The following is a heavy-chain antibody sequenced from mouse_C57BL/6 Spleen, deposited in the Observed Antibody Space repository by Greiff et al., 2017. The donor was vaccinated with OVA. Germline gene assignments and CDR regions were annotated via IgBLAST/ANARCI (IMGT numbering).Heavy chain of an antibody. CDR2: IDPSDSYT. V-gene: IGHV1-69*01. CDR3: ARSEDYDAMDY. J-gene: IGHJ4*01. Sequence: QVQLQQPGAELVMPGASVKLSCKASGYTFTSYWMHWVKQRPGQGLEWIGEIDPSDSYTNYNQKFKGKSTLTVDKSSSTAYMQLSSLTSEDYAVYYCARSEDYDAMDYWGQGTSVTVSS. CDR1: GYTFTSYW.